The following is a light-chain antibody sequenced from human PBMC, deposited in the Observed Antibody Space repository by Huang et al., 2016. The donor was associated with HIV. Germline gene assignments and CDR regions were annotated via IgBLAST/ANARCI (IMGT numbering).Light chain of an antibody. CDR2: GAS. CDR3: LQYTTWPPVT. Sequence: EMVMTQSPATLSVSPGERATLSCRASQSVSSNLAWYQQKPGQAPRLLICGASTRATGIPARFSGSGSGTEFTLTISSLQSEDFAVYYCLQYTTWPPVTFGQGTRLEI. V-gene: IGKV3D-15*01. CDR1: QSVSSN. J-gene: IGKJ5*01.